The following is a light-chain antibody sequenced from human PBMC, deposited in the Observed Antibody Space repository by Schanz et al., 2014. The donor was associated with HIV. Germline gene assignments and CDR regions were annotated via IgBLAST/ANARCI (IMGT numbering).Light chain of an antibody. CDR3: AAWDDSLNGRV. J-gene: IGLJ3*02. V-gene: IGLV1-44*01. CDR2: SNN. Sequence: QSLLAQPPSVSGAPGQRVTISCSGSSSNIGSNTVNWYQQLPGTAPKLLIYSNNQRPSGVPDRFSGSKSGTSASLAISGLQSEDEADYYCAAWDDSLNGRVFGGGTKLPVL. CDR1: SSNIGSNT.